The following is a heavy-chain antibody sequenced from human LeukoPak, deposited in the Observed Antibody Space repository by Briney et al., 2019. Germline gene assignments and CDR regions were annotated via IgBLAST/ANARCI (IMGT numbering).Heavy chain of an antibody. CDR3: ARKAPKEGWFDP. CDR1: GASNNSFY. Sequence: SETLSLSCTVSGASNNSFYWSWLRLPPGKGLEWIGYTHPSGNTNYSPSLKSRVTIAMDTSTSQFSLKLKSVTAADTAVYYCARKAPKEGWFDPWGQGTLVTVSS. CDR2: THPSGNT. J-gene: IGHJ5*02. V-gene: IGHV4-4*09.